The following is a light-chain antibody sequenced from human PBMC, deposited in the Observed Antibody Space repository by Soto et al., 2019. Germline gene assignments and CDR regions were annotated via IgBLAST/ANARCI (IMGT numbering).Light chain of an antibody. V-gene: IGKV1-5*03. CDR2: KAS. Sequence: DIQMTKSPSTLSASVGDRFTIACRASQSISVWLAWYQQKAGKAPNLLIYKASRLESGVPSRFSGSGSETEFTLTISGLQPGDSATYYFQQYNSYSPTFGQGTKVDIK. CDR1: QSISVW. J-gene: IGKJ1*01. CDR3: QQYNSYSPT.